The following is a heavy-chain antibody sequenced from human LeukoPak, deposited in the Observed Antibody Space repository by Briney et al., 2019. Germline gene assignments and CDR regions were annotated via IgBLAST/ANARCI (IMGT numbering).Heavy chain of an antibody. CDR1: GDSVSSNSAA. CDR3: ARGNRDFDS. J-gene: IGHJ5*01. Sequence: SQALSLTCAISGDSVSSNSAAWNWIRQSPSRGLEWLGRTYYRSKWSHDYAPSVQSRITINPDTSKNQFSLHLNSVTPEDTAVYYCARGNRDFDSWGQGTLVTASS. D-gene: IGHD2-21*02. CDR2: TYYRSKWSH. V-gene: IGHV6-1*01.